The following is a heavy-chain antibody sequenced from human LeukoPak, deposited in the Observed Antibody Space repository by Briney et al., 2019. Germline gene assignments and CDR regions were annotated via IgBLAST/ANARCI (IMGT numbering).Heavy chain of an antibody. CDR1: GFTFTSYS. Sequence: GGSLRLSCAASGFTFTSYSMNWVRQAPGKGLEWVAVISYDGSNKYYADSVKGRFTISRDNSKNTLYLQMSSLRAEDTAVYYCAREGYYDSSGSFDYWGQGTLVTVSS. D-gene: IGHD3-22*01. J-gene: IGHJ4*02. CDR2: ISYDGSNK. V-gene: IGHV3-30-3*01. CDR3: AREGYYDSSGSFDY.